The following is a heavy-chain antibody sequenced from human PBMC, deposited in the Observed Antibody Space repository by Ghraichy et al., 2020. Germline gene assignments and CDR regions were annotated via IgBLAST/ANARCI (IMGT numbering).Heavy chain of an antibody. CDR2: ISSSGTII. CDR1: GFNFSTFE. J-gene: IGHJ3*02. V-gene: IGHV3-48*03. Sequence: GGSLRLSCASSGFNFSTFEMNWVRQAPGKGLEWVSYISSSGTIIYYADSVKGRFTISRDNAKNSLYLQMNSLRAEDTAVYYCARDGDYGDYDYSDAFDTWGQWTMVT. CDR3: ARDGDYGDYDYSDAFDT. D-gene: IGHD4-17*01.